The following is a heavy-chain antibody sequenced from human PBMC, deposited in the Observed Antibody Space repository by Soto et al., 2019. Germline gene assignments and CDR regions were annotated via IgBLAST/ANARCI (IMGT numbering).Heavy chain of an antibody. J-gene: IGHJ3*02. CDR2: IRGSGTNT. CDR1: GFTFSTYA. V-gene: IGHV3-23*01. CDR3: AKTRHFDFWSGYHDAFDM. D-gene: IGHD3-3*01. Sequence: EVQLLESGGGFVQPGGSLRLSCAASGFTFSTYAMNWVRQAPGKGLEWVSGIRGSGTNTYYADAVKGRLTISRDNSNTTLYLQMNSLRAEDTALYYCAKTRHFDFWSGYHDAFDMWGQGTMVTVSS.